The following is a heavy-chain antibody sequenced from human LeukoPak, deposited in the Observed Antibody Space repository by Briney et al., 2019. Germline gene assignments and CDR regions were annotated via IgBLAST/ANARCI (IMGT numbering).Heavy chain of an antibody. V-gene: IGHV4-61*02. CDR3: ARNDYYDSSGIDY. J-gene: IGHJ4*02. Sequence: SQTLSLTCTVSGGSISSGSYYLSWIRQPAGKGLEWIGRIYTSGSTNYNPSLKSRVTISVDTSKNQFSLKLSSVTAADTAVYYCARNDYYDSSGIDYWGQGTLVTVSS. D-gene: IGHD3-22*01. CDR2: IYTSGST. CDR1: GGSISSGSYY.